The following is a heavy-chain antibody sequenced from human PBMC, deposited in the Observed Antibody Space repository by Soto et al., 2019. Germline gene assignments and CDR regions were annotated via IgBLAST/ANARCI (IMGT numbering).Heavy chain of an antibody. V-gene: IGHV3-49*04. J-gene: IGHJ4*02. CDR2: IRIKAYGGTT. CDR3: TRVGAGIAAAGLVYYFDY. D-gene: IGHD6-13*01. Sequence: GGSLRLSCTASGFTFGDYAMSLVRQSPGKGLEWVGFIRIKAYGGTTEYAASVKGRFTISRDDSKSIAYLQMNSLKTEDTAVYYCTRVGAGIAAAGLVYYFDYWGQGTLVTVSS. CDR1: GFTFGDYA.